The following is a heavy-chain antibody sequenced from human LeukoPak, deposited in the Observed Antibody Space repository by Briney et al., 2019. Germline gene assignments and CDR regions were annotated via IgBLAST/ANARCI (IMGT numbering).Heavy chain of an antibody. CDR3: ARLTLPPPGVDYGMDV. CDR2: IYPGDSDT. J-gene: IGHJ6*02. Sequence: GESLQISCKGSGYSFTSYWIGWVRQMPGKGLEWMGIIYPGDSDTRYSPSFQGQVTISADKSISTAYLQWSSLKASDTAMYYCARLTLPPPGVDYGMDVWGQGTTVTVSS. V-gene: IGHV5-51*01. CDR1: GYSFTSYW. D-gene: IGHD2-8*01.